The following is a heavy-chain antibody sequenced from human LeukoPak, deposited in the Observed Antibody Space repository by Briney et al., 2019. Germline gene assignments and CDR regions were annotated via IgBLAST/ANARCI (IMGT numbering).Heavy chain of an antibody. CDR1: GYTFTGYY. Sequence: ASVKVSCKASGYTFTGYYMHWVRQAPGQGLEWMGRINPNSGGTNYAQKFQGRVTMTRDTSISTAYMELSRLRSDDTAVYYCARVSCGVVTSFDYWGQGTLVTVSS. D-gene: IGHD3-3*01. J-gene: IGHJ4*02. CDR2: INPNSGGT. V-gene: IGHV1-2*06. CDR3: ARVSCGVVTSFDY.